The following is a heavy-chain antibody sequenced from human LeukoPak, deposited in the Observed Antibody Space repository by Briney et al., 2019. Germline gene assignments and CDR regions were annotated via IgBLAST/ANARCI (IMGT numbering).Heavy chain of an antibody. CDR3: ARAVYRYYYYYYMDV. V-gene: IGHV1-69*06. CDR2: IIPIFGTA. Sequence: ASVKVSCKASGGTFSSYAISWVRQAPGQGLEWMGGIIPIFGTANYAQKFQGRVTITADKSTSTAYMELSSLRSEDTAVYYCARAVYRYYYYYYMDVWGKGTTVTVSS. J-gene: IGHJ6*03. D-gene: IGHD5/OR15-5a*01. CDR1: GGTFSSYA.